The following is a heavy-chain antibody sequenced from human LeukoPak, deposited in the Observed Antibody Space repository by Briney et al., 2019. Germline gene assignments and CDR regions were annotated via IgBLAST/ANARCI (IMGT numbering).Heavy chain of an antibody. CDR3: ARDDYYYYYMDV. CDR2: ISSSSSYI. CDR1: GFTFTSYG. J-gene: IGHJ6*03. V-gene: IGHV3-21*01. Sequence: PGGSLRLSCAASGFTFTSYGMHWVRQAPGKGLEWVSSISSSSSYIYYADSVKGRFTISRDNAKNSLYLQMNSLRAEDTAVYYCARDDYYYYYMDVWGKGTTVTVSS.